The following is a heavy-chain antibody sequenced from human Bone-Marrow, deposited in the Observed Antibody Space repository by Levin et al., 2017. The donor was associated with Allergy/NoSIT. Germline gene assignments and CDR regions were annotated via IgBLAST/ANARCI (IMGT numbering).Heavy chain of an antibody. CDR3: ARVEEQWLAFDY. CDR2: ISPSRGDT. J-gene: IGHJ4*02. CDR1: GYTFTDHY. V-gene: IGHV1-2*02. D-gene: IGHD6-19*01. Sequence: ASVKVSCEASGYTFTDHYLHWLRQAPGQRPEWMGWISPSRGDTTYAPRFQGRLTMTWDTSSNTLYMDLRELTSDDTAVYYCARVEEQWLAFDYWGQGTLVTVSS.